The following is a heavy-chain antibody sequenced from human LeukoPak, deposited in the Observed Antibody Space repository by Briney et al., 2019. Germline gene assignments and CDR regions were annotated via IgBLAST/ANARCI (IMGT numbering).Heavy chain of an antibody. J-gene: IGHJ4*02. CDR1: GFTVSSNY. V-gene: IGHV3-53*05. CDR2: IYSGGST. CDR3: ARDFPAHYLWGSSLDY. D-gene: IGHD3-16*01. Sequence: GGSLRLSCAASGFTVSSNYMSWVRQAPGKGLEWVSVIYSGGSTYYADSVKGRFTISRDNSKNTLYLQMNSLRAEDTAVYYCARDFPAHYLWGSSLDYWGQGTLVTVSS.